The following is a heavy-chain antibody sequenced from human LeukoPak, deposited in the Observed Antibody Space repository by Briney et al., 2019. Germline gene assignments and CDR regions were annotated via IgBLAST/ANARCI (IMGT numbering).Heavy chain of an antibody. CDR1: GASFNYYY. V-gene: IGHV4-4*07. J-gene: IGHJ4*02. D-gene: IGHD2-21*01. CDR3: ARDHCDDAACYPFDR. CDR2: VYLGGST. Sequence: SETLSLTCNVSGASFNYYYWSWIRQPAGKGLEWIGRVYLGGSTNYNPSLKSRVMMSLDKANNQFSLRLSSVTAADTAIYYCARDHCDDAACYPFDRWGQGTLGTVSS.